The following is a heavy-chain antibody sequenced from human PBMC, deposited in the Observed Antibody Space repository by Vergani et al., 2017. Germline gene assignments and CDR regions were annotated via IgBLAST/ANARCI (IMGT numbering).Heavy chain of an antibody. J-gene: IGHJ4*02. CDR2: INAGNGNT. CDR3: ARDRPGVVPAAVCDY. CDR1: GYTFTSYA. D-gene: IGHD2-2*01. Sequence: QVQLVQSGAEVKTPGASVKVSCKASGYTFTSYAMHWVRQAPGQRLEWMGWINAGNGNTKYSQKFQGRVTITRDTSASTAYMELSSLRSEDTAVYYCARDRPGVVPAAVCDYWGQGTLVTVSS. V-gene: IGHV1-3*01.